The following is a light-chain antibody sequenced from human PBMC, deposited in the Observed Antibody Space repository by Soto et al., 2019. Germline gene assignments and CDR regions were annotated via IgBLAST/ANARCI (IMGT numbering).Light chain of an antibody. CDR1: QSISRY. J-gene: IGKJ1*01. V-gene: IGKV1-39*01. Sequence: DIQMTQSPSSLSASVGDRITITCRASQSISRYLNWYQQKPGKAPKFLINVASSLESGVPSRFSGSGSGTDFTLTINSLQPEDFATYYCQQSYSTPRTFGQGTKVEIK. CDR2: VAS. CDR3: QQSYSTPRT.